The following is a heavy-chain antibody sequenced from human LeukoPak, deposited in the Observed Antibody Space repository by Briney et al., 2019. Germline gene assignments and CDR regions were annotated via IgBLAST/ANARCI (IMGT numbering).Heavy chain of an antibody. Sequence: GGSLRLSCAVSGFTFDDYAMTWVRQAPGKGLEWVSTLSHSGASRYYADSVKGRSTISRDNSKNRLSLQMNSLRAEDTAIYYCAKETNYDNADVDQWGQGTLVTVSA. CDR2: LSHSGASR. CDR3: AKETNYDNADVDQ. V-gene: IGHV3-23*01. J-gene: IGHJ4*02. D-gene: IGHD3-22*01. CDR1: GFTFDDYA.